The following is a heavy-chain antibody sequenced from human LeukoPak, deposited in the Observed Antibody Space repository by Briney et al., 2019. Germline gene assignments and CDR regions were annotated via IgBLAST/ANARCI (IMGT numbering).Heavy chain of an antibody. CDR3: AREGYSSGWYYFDY. V-gene: IGHV3-7*01. CDR1: GFTFSSYW. J-gene: IGHJ4*02. Sequence: PGGSLRLSCAASGFTFSSYWMNWARQAPGKGLEWVANIKQYGSDKYYVDSVKGRFTISRDNAKNSLYLQMNSLRAEDTAVYYCAREGYSSGWYYFDYWGQGTLVTVSS. CDR2: IKQYGSDK. D-gene: IGHD6-19*01.